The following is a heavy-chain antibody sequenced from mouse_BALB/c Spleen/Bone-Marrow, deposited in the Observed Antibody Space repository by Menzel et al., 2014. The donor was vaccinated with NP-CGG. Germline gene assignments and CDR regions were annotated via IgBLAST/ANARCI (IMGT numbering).Heavy chain of an antibody. D-gene: IGHD2-3*01. V-gene: IGHV1-26*01. J-gene: IGHJ4*01. CDR2: INPYNGGT. CDR1: GYSFTGYT. Sequence: VQLKHSGPELVKPGASMKISCKASGYSFTGYTMNWVKQSHGKNLEWIGLINPYNGGTSYNQKFKGKATLTVDKSSNTAYMELLSLTSEDSAVYYCARWNDGYSLYYYAMDYWGQGTSVTVSS. CDR3: ARWNDGYSLYYYAMDY.